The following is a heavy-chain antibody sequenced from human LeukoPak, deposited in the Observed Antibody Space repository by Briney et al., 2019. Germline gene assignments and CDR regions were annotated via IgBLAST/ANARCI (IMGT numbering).Heavy chain of an antibody. CDR2: ISYSGST. J-gene: IGHJ4*02. V-gene: IGHV4-30-4*08. CDR3: ARDTVGTRLDY. CDR1: GGSISSDVYY. Sequence: SETLSLTCTVSGGSISSDVYYWGWIRQPPGKGLEWLGYISYSGSTYYNPSLKSRVTMSVDRSENQSSLRLNSVTAADAAVYYCARDTVGTRLDYWGQGTLVTVSS. D-gene: IGHD4-23*01.